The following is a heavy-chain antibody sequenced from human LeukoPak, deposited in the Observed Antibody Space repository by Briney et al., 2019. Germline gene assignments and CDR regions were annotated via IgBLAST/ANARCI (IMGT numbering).Heavy chain of an antibody. CDR3: ASAQQLVDFDY. D-gene: IGHD6-13*01. CDR1: GGSISSYY. J-gene: IGHJ4*02. CDR2: IYYSGST. V-gene: IGHV4-59*01. Sequence: SETLSLTCTVSGGSISSYYWSWIRQPPGKGLEWIGYIYYSGSTNYNPFLKSRVTISVDTSKNQFSLKLSSVTAADTAVYYCASAQQLVDFDYWGQGTLVTVSS.